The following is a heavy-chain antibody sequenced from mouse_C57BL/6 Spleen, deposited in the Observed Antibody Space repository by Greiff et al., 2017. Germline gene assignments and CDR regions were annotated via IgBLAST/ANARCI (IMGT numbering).Heavy chain of an antibody. Sequence: EVQLQQSGPELVKPGASVKIPCKASGFTFTDYNMDWVKQSPGKSLEWIGDINPNNGGTIYTQKLKGKATLTVDKSSSTAYMELRIRTSEDTAVYYCARGGSSYDWFAYWGQGTLVTVSA. CDR2: INPNNGGT. J-gene: IGHJ3*01. CDR1: GFTFTDYN. D-gene: IGHD1-1*01. V-gene: IGHV1-18*01. CDR3: ARGGSSYDWFAY.